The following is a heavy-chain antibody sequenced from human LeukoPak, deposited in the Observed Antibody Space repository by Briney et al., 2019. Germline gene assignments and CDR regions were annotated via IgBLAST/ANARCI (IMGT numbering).Heavy chain of an antibody. D-gene: IGHD3-22*01. CDR1: GYTFTIYY. V-gene: IGHV1-2*02. CDR2: INPNSGGT. J-gene: IGHJ5*02. Sequence: SVNLSCKATGYTFTIYYMRWVRQGPGQGLEWMRWINPNSGGTNYAQKFQGRVTMTRHTSISTAYMELSRLRSDDTAVYYCARDRASNYYASSGYYPSGWFDPWGQGTLVTVSS. CDR3: ARDRASNYYASSGYYPSGWFDP.